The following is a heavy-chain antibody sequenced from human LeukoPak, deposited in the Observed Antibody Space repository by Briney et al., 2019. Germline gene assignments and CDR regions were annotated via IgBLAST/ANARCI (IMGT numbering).Heavy chain of an antibody. CDR1: GASITSYY. CDR2: IHYSGST. CDR3: ARSRRWLKLHRGEHYFDS. V-gene: IGHV4-59*01. D-gene: IGHD5-24*01. Sequence: PSETLSLTCSVSGASITSYYWSWIRQTPGKGLEWIGYIHYSGSTNSNPSLKSRVTVSVDTSKNHFSLKLSSVTAADTAVYFCARSRRWLKLHRGEHYFDSWGQGTLVTVSS. J-gene: IGHJ4*02.